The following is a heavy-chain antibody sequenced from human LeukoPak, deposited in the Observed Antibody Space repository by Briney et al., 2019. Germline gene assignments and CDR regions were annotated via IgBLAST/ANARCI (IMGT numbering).Heavy chain of an antibody. J-gene: IGHJ4*02. CDR2: ISYEGSNK. CDR1: GFTFSSYA. V-gene: IGHV3-30*04. Sequence: GRSLRLSCAASGFTFSSYAMHWVRQAPGKGLEWVAVISYEGSNKYYADSVKGRFTISRDNSKNTLYLQMNSLRAEDTAVYYCARGLDYYDSSGLVDYWGQGTLVTVSS. D-gene: IGHD3-22*01. CDR3: ARGLDYYDSSGLVDY.